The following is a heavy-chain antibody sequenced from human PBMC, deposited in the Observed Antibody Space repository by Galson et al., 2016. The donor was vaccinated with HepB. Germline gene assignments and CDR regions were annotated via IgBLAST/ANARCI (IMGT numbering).Heavy chain of an antibody. J-gene: IGHJ5*02. CDR2: INHSGFT. Sequence: SETLSLTCGVSGGSFKAYSWSWIRQSPGKGLEWIGEINHSGFTKYSPSLKSRVTISVDTSKNQFSLELTSMTAADTSVYYCAGGVVAATNWFDPWGQGTLVTVSS. CDR1: GGSFKAYS. CDR3: AGGVVAATNWFDP. V-gene: IGHV4-34*01. D-gene: IGHD2-15*01.